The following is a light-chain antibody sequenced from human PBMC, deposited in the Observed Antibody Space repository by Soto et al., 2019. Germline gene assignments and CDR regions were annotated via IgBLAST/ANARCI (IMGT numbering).Light chain of an antibody. CDR1: SSDVGGYNY. CDR3: SSYAGSSTWV. V-gene: IGLV2-8*01. CDR2: EVT. Sequence: QSALTQPASVSGSPGQSITISCTGTSSDVGGYNYVSWYQQHPGKGPKLMIYEVTERPSGVPDRFSGSKSGNTASLTVSGLQSEDEADYYCSSYAGSSTWVFGGGTKLTVL. J-gene: IGLJ3*02.